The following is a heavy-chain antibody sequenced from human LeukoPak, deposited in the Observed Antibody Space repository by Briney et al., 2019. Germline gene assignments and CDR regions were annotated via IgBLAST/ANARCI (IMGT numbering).Heavy chain of an antibody. J-gene: IGHJ3*02. CDR3: ARQPYYDFWSGYQTANAFDI. CDR2: ISSSSSYI. D-gene: IGHD3-3*01. V-gene: IGHV3-21*01. Sequence: PGGSLRLSCAASGFTFSSYSMNWVRQAPGKGLEWVSSISSSSSYIYYADSVKGRFTISRDNAKNSLYLQMNSLRAEDTAVYYCARQPYYDFWSGYQTANAFDIWGQGTMVTVSS. CDR1: GFTFSSYS.